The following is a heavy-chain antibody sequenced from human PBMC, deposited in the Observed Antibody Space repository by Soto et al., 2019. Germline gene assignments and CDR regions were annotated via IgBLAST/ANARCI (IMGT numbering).Heavy chain of an antibody. V-gene: IGHV1-18*01. CDR2: ISPYTDNT. CDR3: ARVRQTWLQSHLDY. CDR1: GYTFSNYA. J-gene: IGHJ4*02. D-gene: IGHD5-12*01. Sequence: QVQLVQSGAEVKKPGASVQVSCKTSGYTFSNYAIHWVRQAPGQGPGWMGWISPYTDNTHLPEKFQGRVRMTTEASTNTAYMELRSLRSDDTAVYYCARVRQTWLQSHLDYWGQGTLVTVSS.